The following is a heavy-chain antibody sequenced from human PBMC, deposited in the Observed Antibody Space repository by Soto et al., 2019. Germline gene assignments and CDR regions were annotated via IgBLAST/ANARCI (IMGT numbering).Heavy chain of an antibody. CDR1: GFTFSSYA. CDR3: SKDRHLIVVVVDTTSDAFHI. Sequence: EVQLLESGGGLVQPGGSLRLSCAASGFTFSSYAMSWVRQAPGKGLEWVSAISGSGGSTYYADSVKGRFTISRDNSKNTLYLQVNSLRAEDTAVYYCSKDRHLIVVVVDTTSDAFHIWGQGTMVTVSS. V-gene: IGHV3-23*01. D-gene: IGHD2-15*01. CDR2: ISGSGGST. J-gene: IGHJ3*02.